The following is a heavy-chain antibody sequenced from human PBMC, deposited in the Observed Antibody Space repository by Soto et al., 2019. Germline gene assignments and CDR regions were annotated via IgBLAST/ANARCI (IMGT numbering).Heavy chain of an antibody. Sequence: QVQLQESGPGLVKPSQTLSLTCTVSGGSISSGDYYWSWIRQPPGKGLEWIGYIYYSVSTYYNQSLNSRVTISVDTSKNQCSLKLSSVTAADTAVYYCARVNYGGNSAVGYWGQGTLVTLSS. CDR3: ARVNYGGNSAVGY. CDR2: IYYSVST. J-gene: IGHJ4*02. V-gene: IGHV4-30-4*01. D-gene: IGHD4-17*01. CDR1: GGSISSGDYY.